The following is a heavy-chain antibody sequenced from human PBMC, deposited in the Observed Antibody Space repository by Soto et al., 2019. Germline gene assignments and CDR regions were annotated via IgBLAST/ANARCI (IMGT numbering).Heavy chain of an antibody. V-gene: IGHV4-39*07. CDR1: GGSISSSSYY. Sequence: SETLSLTCTVSGGSISSSSYYWGWIRQPPGKGLEWIGSIYYSGSTYYNPSLKSRVTISIHTSKSQFSLQLTSVTAADTAVYYCARGAADTAMVDSWGQGTLVTVSS. D-gene: IGHD5-18*01. CDR2: IYYSGST. J-gene: IGHJ4*02. CDR3: ARGAADTAMVDS.